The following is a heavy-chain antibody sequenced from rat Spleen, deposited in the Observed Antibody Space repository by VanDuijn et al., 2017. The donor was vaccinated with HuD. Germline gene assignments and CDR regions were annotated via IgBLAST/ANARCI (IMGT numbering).Heavy chain of an antibody. Sequence: EVQLVESGGGLVQPGRSMKLSCAASGFTFSNFYMAWVRQAPTKGLEWVASISTSGGSTYYRDSVKGRFTISRDNAKNTLYLQMDSLRSEDTATYYCTTPRATDYWGQGVMVTVSS. J-gene: IGHJ2*01. CDR1: GFTFSNFY. D-gene: IGHD1-3*01. CDR2: ISTSGGST. V-gene: IGHV5-25*01. CDR3: TTPRATDY.